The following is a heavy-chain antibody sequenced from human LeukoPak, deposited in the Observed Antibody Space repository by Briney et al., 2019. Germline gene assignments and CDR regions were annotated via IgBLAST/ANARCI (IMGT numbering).Heavy chain of an antibody. J-gene: IGHJ4*02. D-gene: IGHD6-13*01. Sequence: PSETLSLTSTVSGGSISSYYWSWIRQPPGKGLEWIGYIYYSGSTNYNPSLKSRVTISVDTSKNQFSLKLSSVTAADTAVYYCARNPRPPRLYSSSWYDPYYFDYWGQGTLVTVSS. V-gene: IGHV4-59*01. CDR2: IYYSGST. CDR3: ARNPRPPRLYSSSWYDPYYFDY. CDR1: GGSISSYY.